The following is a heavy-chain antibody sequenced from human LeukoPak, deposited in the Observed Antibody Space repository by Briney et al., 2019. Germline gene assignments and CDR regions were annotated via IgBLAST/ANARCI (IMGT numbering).Heavy chain of an antibody. CDR2: IYYSGST. Sequence: SETLSLTCTVSGGSISSSSYYWGWIRQPPGKGLEWIGSIYYSGSTYYNPSLKSRVTISVDTSKNQFSLKLSSVTAADTAVYYCARSGALYSSSWYYLKEAFDIWGQGTMVAVSS. CDR3: ARSGALYSSSWYYLKEAFDI. CDR1: GGSISSSSYY. D-gene: IGHD6-13*01. V-gene: IGHV4-39*07. J-gene: IGHJ3*02.